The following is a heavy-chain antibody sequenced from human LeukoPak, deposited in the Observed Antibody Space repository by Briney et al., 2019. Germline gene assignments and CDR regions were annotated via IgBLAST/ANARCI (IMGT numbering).Heavy chain of an antibody. J-gene: IGHJ4*02. D-gene: IGHD1-26*01. CDR3: AKGSGSYSGPLDY. CDR2: ITWNSGSI. CDR1: GFKFDDYV. V-gene: IGHV3-9*01. Sequence: GRSLRLSCAAYGFKFDDYVMQWVRQAPGKGLEWVSGITWNSGSIGYADSVKGRFTISRDNAKNSLYLQMNSLRAEDTALYYCAKGSGSYSGPLDYWGQGTLVTVSS.